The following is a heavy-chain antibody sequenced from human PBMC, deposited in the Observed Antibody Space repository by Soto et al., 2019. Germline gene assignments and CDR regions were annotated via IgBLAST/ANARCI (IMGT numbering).Heavy chain of an antibody. CDR1: GGSITNYY. CDR3: ARQVYGPQHGLVDA. J-gene: IGHJ6*02. Sequence: QVQLQQSGPGLVKPSETLSLTCTVSGGSITNYYCSWFRQSPGKGLEWIGYMNNDGYTAYNRSLTRPITMSADTAKTQFSTLLDSVTATDTAVYYCARQVYGPQHGLVDAWSQGTTVIVSS. D-gene: IGHD2-8*01. V-gene: IGHV4-59*08. CDR2: MNNDGYT.